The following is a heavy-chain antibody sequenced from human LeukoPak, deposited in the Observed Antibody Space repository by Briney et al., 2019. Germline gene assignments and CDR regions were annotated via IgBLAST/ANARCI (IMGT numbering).Heavy chain of an antibody. D-gene: IGHD6-13*01. CDR2: ISSSSSYI. CDR1: GFTFSSYS. Sequence: GGSLRLSCAASGFTFSSYSMNWARQAPGKGLEWVSSISSSSSYIYYADSVKGRFTISRDNAKNSLYLQMNSLRAEDTAVYYCATFRAAAGTFDYWGQGTLVTVSS. J-gene: IGHJ4*02. V-gene: IGHV3-21*04. CDR3: ATFRAAAGTFDY.